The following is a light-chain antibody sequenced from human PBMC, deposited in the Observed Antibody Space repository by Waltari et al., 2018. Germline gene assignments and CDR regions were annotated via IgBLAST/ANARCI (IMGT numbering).Light chain of an antibody. V-gene: IGLV2-14*03. CDR3: SSYTSSGTPWV. CDR2: DVR. J-gene: IGLJ3*02. Sequence: QSALTQPASVSGSPGQSITISCTGTSSDIGGYNYVSWYQEHPGRAPKLMIFDVRDRPSGVSNLFSGSKSGNTASLTISGLQADDEADYYCSSYTSSGTPWVFGGGTKLTVL. CDR1: SSDIGGYNY.